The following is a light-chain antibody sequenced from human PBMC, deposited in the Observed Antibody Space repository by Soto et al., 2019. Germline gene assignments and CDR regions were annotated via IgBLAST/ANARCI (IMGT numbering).Light chain of an antibody. CDR2: GAS. Sequence: EIVMTQSPATLSVSPGERATLSCRASQSVSSNLAWYQQKPGQAPRLLIYGASTMATGIPARFSGSGSGTESTLTISSLQSEDSAVYYCQQYNNWGTFGQGTKVEIK. J-gene: IGKJ1*01. CDR1: QSVSSN. V-gene: IGKV3-15*01. CDR3: QQYNNWGT.